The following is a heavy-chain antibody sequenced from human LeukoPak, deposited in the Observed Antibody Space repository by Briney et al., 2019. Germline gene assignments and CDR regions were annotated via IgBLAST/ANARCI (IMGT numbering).Heavy chain of an antibody. V-gene: IGHV4-30-2*01. Sequence: SQTLSLTCTVSGGSISSGGYYWGWIRQPPGKGLEWIGYIYHSGSTYYNPSLKSRVTISVDRSKNQFSLKLSSVTAADTAVYYCARDPGDCSSTSCYRWFDPWGQGTLVTVSS. J-gene: IGHJ5*02. D-gene: IGHD2-2*02. CDR3: ARDPGDCSSTSCYRWFDP. CDR2: IYHSGST. CDR1: GGSISSGGYY.